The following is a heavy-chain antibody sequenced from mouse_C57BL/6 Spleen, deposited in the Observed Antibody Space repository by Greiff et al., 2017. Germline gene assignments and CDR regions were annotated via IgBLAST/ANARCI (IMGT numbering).Heavy chain of an antibody. D-gene: IGHD1-1*01. V-gene: IGHV1-77*01. J-gene: IGHJ3*01. CDR3: ANYYGSSPWFAY. CDR2: IGPGSGST. CDR1: GYTFTDYY. Sequence: QVQLKESGAELVKPGASVKISCKASGYTFTDYYINGVKQRPGQGLEWMGKIGPGSGSTYYNEKFKGKATLTADKSSSTAYMQLSSLTSEDSAVYFCANYYGSSPWFAYWGQGTLVTVSA.